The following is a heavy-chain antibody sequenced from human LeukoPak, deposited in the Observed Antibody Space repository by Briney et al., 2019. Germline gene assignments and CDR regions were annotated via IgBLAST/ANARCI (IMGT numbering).Heavy chain of an antibody. Sequence: PSQTLSLTCAISGDSVSSNSAAWNWIRQSPSRGLEWLGRTYYRSKWYNDYAVSVKSRITINPDTSKNQFSLQLNSVTPEDTAVYYCARQGRDGYNSRVFGYYYYYYYMDVWGKGTTVTISS. CDR3: ARQGRDGYNSRVFGYYYYYYYMDV. CDR1: GDSVSSNSAA. V-gene: IGHV6-1*01. CDR2: TYYRSKWYN. D-gene: IGHD5-24*01. J-gene: IGHJ6*03.